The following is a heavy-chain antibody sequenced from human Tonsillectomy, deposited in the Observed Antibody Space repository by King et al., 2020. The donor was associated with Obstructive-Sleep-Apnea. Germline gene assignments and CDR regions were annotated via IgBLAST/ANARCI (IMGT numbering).Heavy chain of an antibody. CDR3: ASDGITMVRGVIMRWFDP. V-gene: IGHV3-48*01. J-gene: IGHJ5*02. CDR1: GFTFSSYS. CDR2: ISSSSSTI. Sequence: VQLVESGGGLVQPGGSLRLSCAASGFTFSSYSMNWVRQAPGKGLEWVSYISSSSSTIYYADSVKGRFTISRDNAKNSLYLQMNSLRAEDTAVYYCASDGITMVRGVIMRWFDPWGQGTLATVSS. D-gene: IGHD3-10*01.